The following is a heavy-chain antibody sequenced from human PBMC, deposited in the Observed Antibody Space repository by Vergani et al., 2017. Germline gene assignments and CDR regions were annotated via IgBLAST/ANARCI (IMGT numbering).Heavy chain of an antibody. CDR1: GFTFSSYE. J-gene: IGHJ2*01. CDR2: ISSSGSTI. Sequence: EVQLVESGGGLVQPGGSLRLSCAASGFTFSSYEMNWVRQAPGKGLEWVSYISSSGSTIYYADSVKGRFTISRDNAKNSLYLQMNSLRAEDTAVYYCARAGPSGWGVNLWGRGTLVTVSS. CDR3: ARAGPSGWGVNL. D-gene: IGHD6-19*01. V-gene: IGHV3-48*03.